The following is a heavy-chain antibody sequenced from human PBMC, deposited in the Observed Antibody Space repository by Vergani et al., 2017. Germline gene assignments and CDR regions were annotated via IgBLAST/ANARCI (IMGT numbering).Heavy chain of an antibody. V-gene: IGHV3-30*18. CDR2: ISYDGSNK. CDR3: AKDLMTTVTTYFDY. D-gene: IGHD4-17*01. Sequence: QVQLVESGGGVVQPGRSPRLSCAASGFTFSSYGMHWVRQAPGKGLEWVAVISYDGSNKYYADSVKGRFTTSRDNSKNTLYLQMNSLRAEDTAVYYCAKDLMTTVTTYFDYWGQGTLVTVSS. CDR1: GFTFSSYG. J-gene: IGHJ4*02.